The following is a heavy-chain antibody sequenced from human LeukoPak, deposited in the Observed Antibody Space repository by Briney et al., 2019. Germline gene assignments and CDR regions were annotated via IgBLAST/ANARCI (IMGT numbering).Heavy chain of an antibody. J-gene: IGHJ5*02. CDR2: TYYRSKWYY. D-gene: IGHD5-18*01. CDR3: ARAVHTAVVT. Sequence: SQTLSLTCAISGDSVSGNSATWNWIRQSPSRGLEWLGRTYYRSKWYYGYAVSVKSRITINPDTSKNQFSLHLNSVTPEDTAVYYCARAVHTAVVTWGQGTLVTVSS. CDR1: GDSVSGNSAT. V-gene: IGHV6-1*01.